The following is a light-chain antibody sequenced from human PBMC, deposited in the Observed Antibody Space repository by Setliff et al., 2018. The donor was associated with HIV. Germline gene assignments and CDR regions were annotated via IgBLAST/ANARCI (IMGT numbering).Light chain of an antibody. CDR2: DVT. CDR1: SSDVGGYNY. V-gene: IGLV2-11*01. CDR3: TSYTSSNTFL. J-gene: IGLJ2*01. Sequence: QSVLTQPRSVSGSPGQSVTISCTGTSSDVGGYNYVSWYQQHPGKAPKLIICDVTKRPSGVPNRFSGSKSGNTASLTISGLQAEDEADYYCTSYTSSNTFLFGGGTKVTVL.